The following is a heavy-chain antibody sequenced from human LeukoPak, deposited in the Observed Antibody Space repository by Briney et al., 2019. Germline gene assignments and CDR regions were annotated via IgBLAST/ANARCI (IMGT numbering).Heavy chain of an antibody. CDR2: IYSGGST. CDR3: AKSPKHYYDSSYDAFDI. V-gene: IGHV3-53*01. J-gene: IGHJ3*02. D-gene: IGHD3-22*01. CDR1: GFTVSSNY. Sequence: GGSLRLSCAASGFTVSSNYMSWVRQAPGKGLEWVSVIYSGGSTYYADSVKGRFTISRDNSKNTLYLQMNSLRAEDTAVYYCAKSPKHYYDSSYDAFDIWGQGTMVTVSS.